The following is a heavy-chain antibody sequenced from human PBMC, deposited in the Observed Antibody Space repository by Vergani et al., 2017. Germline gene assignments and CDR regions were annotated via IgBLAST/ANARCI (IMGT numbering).Heavy chain of an antibody. J-gene: IGHJ4*02. Sequence: EVQLVESGGGLVQPGGSLRLSCAASGFTSSSYWMSWVRRGPGKGRVRVANIKQGGSGKYYVDSVKGRFTISLDNAKHSLYLQMNSLRAEDTAVYYCARGKVGPGYPIFDYWGQGTLVTVSS. CDR3: ARGKVGPGYPIFDY. D-gene: IGHD1-26*01. CDR1: GFTSSSYW. V-gene: IGHV3-7*03. CDR2: IKQGGSGK.